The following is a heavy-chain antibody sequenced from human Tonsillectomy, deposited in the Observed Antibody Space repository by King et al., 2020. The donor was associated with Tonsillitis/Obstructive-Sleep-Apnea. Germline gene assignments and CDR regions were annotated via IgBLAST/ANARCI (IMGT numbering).Heavy chain of an antibody. CDR2: ISPYNGDT. J-gene: IGHJ4*02. Sequence: QLVQSGAELKKPGASVKVSCKASGYTFTNYGISWVRQAPGQGLEWMGWISPYNGDTNYAQKLQGRVTMTTGTSSSTAYMELRSLRSDDTAVYYCARDSMSHFYDSSAYYTFDYWGQGTLVTVSS. V-gene: IGHV1-18*01. CDR1: GYTFTNYG. D-gene: IGHD3-22*01. CDR3: ARDSMSHFYDSSAYYTFDY.